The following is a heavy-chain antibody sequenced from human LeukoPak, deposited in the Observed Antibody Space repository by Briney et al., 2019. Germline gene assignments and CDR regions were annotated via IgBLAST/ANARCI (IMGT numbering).Heavy chain of an antibody. V-gene: IGHV3-30*18. CDR1: GFTFSSYG. D-gene: IGHD3-10*01. CDR3: AKDHTMVRGVHAGFDY. CDR2: ISYDGSNK. Sequence: GRSLRLSCAASGFTFSSYGMHWVRQAPGKGLEWVAVISYDGSNKYYADSVKGRFTISRDNSKNTLYLQMNSLRPEDTAVYYCAKDHTMVRGVHAGFDYWGQGTLVTVSS. J-gene: IGHJ4*02.